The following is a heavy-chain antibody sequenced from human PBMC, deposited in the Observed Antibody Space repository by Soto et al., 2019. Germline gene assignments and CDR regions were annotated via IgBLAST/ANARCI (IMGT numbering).Heavy chain of an antibody. CDR1: GYTFSNFG. CDR2: ITAFNSNT. D-gene: IGHD1-26*01. Sequence: ASVKVSCKASGYTFSNFGISWVRQAPGQGLEWVGWITAFNSNTRYAETCQGRLSLTTDTSSKTAYMELRSLTSDDTAVYFRAEVGTLVGAVRALVFWGQGPQAPVPS. J-gene: IGHJ4*02. CDR3: AEVGTLVGAVRALVF. V-gene: IGHV1-18*01.